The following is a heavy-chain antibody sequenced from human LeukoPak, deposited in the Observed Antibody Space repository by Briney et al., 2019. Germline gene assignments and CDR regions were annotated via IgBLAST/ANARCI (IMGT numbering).Heavy chain of an antibody. CDR2: TYYSSKWYY. D-gene: IGHD4-17*01. V-gene: IGHV6-1*01. CDR3: ARDKMVTTSKMDYFDY. Sequence: SQTLSLTCAISGDSVSSNTAAWNWIRQSPSRGLEWLGRTYYSSKWYYDYAVSMKSRITINPDTSKNQFSLQLNSVTPEDTAVYYCARDKMVTTSKMDYFDYWGQGTLVTVSS. CDR1: GDSVSSNTAA. J-gene: IGHJ4*02.